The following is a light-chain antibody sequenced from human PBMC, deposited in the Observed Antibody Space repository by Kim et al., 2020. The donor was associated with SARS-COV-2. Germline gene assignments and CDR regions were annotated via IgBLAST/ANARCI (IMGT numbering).Light chain of an antibody. Sequence: SSELTQDPAVSVALGQTVRITCQGDSLRSYYASWYQQKPGQAPVLVIYGKNNRPSGIPDRFSGSSSGKTASLTITGAQAEDEADYYCNSRDSRGNHYVFG. CDR2: GKN. CDR1: SLRSYY. V-gene: IGLV3-19*01. J-gene: IGLJ1*01. CDR3: NSRDSRGNHYV.